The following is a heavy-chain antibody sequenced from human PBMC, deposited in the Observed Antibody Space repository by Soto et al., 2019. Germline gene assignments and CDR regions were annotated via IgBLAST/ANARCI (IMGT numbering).Heavy chain of an antibody. CDR1: GYTFTSSW. D-gene: IGHD3-22*01. J-gene: IGHJ4*02. CDR2: IYPDNSDT. CDR3: VRTDSSGYYPY. Sequence: PGESLKISCKGSGYTFTSSWIGWVRQMPGKGLEWMGIIYPDNSDTRYSPSFQGQVTISVDKSIRTAYLQWRSLKASDTAMYYCVRTDSSGYYPYWGQGNLVTVSS. V-gene: IGHV5-51*01.